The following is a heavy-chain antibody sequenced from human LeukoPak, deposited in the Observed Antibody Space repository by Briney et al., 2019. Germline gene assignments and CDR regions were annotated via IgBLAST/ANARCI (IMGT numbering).Heavy chain of an antibody. J-gene: IGHJ6*02. Sequence: GGSLRLSCAAAGLSFSSYGLPWVRQAPGKGLEWVAVISHDGQFKCYADSVRGRFTVSRDNSNNTLYLQMTGLRPEDTAVYYCAKGPIPIHYYYGMDVWGQGTTVAVSS. CDR2: ISHDGQFK. CDR3: AKGPIPIHYYYGMDV. V-gene: IGHV3-30*18. CDR1: GLSFSSYG.